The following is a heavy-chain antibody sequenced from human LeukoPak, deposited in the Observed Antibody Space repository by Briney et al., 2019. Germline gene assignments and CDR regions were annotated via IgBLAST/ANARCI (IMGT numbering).Heavy chain of an antibody. D-gene: IGHD3-22*01. CDR2: ISAYNGNT. V-gene: IGHV1-18*01. CDR3: ARTEDYYDSSGYYYDY. Sequence: GASVKVSCKASGYTFTSYGISWVRQAPGQGLERMGWISAYNGNTNYAQKLQGRVTMTTDTSTSTAYMELRSLRSDDTAVYYCARTEDYYDSSGYYYDYWGQGTLVTVSS. CDR1: GYTFTSYG. J-gene: IGHJ4*02.